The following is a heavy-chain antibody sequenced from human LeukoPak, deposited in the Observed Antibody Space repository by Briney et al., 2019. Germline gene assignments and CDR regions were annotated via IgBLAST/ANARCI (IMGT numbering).Heavy chain of an antibody. D-gene: IGHD3-10*01. CDR2: ISWNSGSM. CDR1: GFTFDDYA. CDR3: AKDIEAFYGSKLDY. V-gene: IGHV3-9*01. Sequence: PGRSLRLSCAASGFTFDDYAMHWVRQAPWKGLEWVSGISWNSGSMGYADSVKGRFTISRDNAKNSLYLQMNSLRAEDTALYYCAKDIEAFYGSKLDYWGQGTLVTVSS. J-gene: IGHJ4*02.